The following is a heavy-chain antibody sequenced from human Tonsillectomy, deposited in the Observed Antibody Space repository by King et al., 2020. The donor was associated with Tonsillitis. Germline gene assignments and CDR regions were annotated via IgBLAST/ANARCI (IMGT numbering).Heavy chain of an antibody. Sequence: VQLQESGPGLVKPSQTLSLTCAVSGGSISSGGYSWSWIRQPPGQGLEWIGYIFYSGSTYYNPSLKSRVTISVDTSESQFSLRLSSVTAADTAVYYCAKGGTYNNWFDSWGQGTLVTVSS. D-gene: IGHD1-26*01. CDR2: IFYSGST. CDR1: GGSISSGGYS. CDR3: AKGGTYNNWFDS. J-gene: IGHJ5*01. V-gene: IGHV4-30-4*07.